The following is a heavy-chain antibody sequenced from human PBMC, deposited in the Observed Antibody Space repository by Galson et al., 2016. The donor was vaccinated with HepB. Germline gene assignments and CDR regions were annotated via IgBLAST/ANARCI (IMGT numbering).Heavy chain of an antibody. D-gene: IGHD6-19*01. J-gene: IGHJ4*02. CDR1: GFTFKSYA. Sequence: SLRLSCAASGFTFKSYAMHWVRQAPGKGLEWVALISYDGSNEYYEDSVKGRFTISRDNSKNTPFLQMNSLRAEDTGLYYCARDMSLGSGWYGDLDYWGQGILVTVSS. CDR2: ISYDGSNE. CDR3: ARDMSLGSGWYGDLDY. V-gene: IGHV3-30-3*01.